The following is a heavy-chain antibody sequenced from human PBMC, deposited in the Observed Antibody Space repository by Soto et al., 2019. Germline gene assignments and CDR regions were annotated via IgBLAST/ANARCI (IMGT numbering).Heavy chain of an antibody. CDR3: ARLGRATIFGVVIPDAFDI. CDR2: INHSGST. J-gene: IGHJ3*02. V-gene: IGHV4-34*01. Sequence: LFLTCAVYGGSFSGYYWSWIRQPPGKGLEWIGEINHSGSTNYNPSLKSRVTISVDTSKNQFSLKLSSVTAADTAVYYCARLGRATIFGVVIPDAFDIWGQGTMVTVSS. D-gene: IGHD3-3*01. CDR1: GGSFSGYY.